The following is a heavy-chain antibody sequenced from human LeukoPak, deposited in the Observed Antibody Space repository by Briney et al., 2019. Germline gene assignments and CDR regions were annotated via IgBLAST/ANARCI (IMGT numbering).Heavy chain of an antibody. Sequence: GGSLRLSCAASGFTFSSYGMHWVRQAPGKGLEWVAFIRYDGSNKYYADSVKGRFTISRDNSKNTLYLQMNSLRAEDTAVYYCAKDETGGYDSSGYYVDYWGQGTLVTVSS. J-gene: IGHJ4*02. CDR1: GFTFSSYG. CDR3: AKDETGGYDSSGYYVDY. CDR2: IRYDGSNK. V-gene: IGHV3-30*02. D-gene: IGHD3-22*01.